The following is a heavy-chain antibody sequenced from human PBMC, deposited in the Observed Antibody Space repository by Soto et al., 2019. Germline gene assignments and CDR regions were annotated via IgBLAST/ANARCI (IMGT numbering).Heavy chain of an antibody. J-gene: IGHJ3*02. V-gene: IGHV4-39*01. CDR3: ARLSLRDYSDAFDI. CDR2: IYYSGST. CDR1: GGSISSSSYY. D-gene: IGHD4-4*01. Sequence: QLQLQESGPGLVKPSETLSLTCTVSGGSISSSSYYWGWIRQPPGKGLEWIGSIYYSGSTYYNPSLKSRVTISVDTSKNQFSLKLSSVTAADTAVYYCARLSLRDYSDAFDIWGQGTMVTVSS.